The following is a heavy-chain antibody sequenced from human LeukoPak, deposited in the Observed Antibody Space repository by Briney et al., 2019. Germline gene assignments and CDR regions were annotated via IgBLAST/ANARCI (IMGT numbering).Heavy chain of an antibody. J-gene: IGHJ4*02. V-gene: IGHV3-21*01. CDR3: ARILSASGPLGFDY. CDR1: GFTFSSYS. Sequence: GGSLRLSCAASGFTFSSYSMNWVRQAPGKGLEWVSSITSSSSYIYYADSMKGRFTISRDNAKNSLYLQMNNLRAEDTAIYYCARILSASGPLGFDYWGQGTLVTVSS. CDR2: ITSSSSYI.